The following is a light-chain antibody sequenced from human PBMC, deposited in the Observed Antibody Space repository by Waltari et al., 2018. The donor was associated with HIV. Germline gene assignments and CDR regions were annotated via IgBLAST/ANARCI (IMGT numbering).Light chain of an antibody. Sequence: DVQMTQSPSTLSAGVGDKVTITCRASQIIDNWLAWYQQKPGKSPKLLIYKASYLESGVPGRFSGSVSGADFTLIIDGLQPDDFATYYCQQYNSHSYAFGQGTKVDVK. CDR1: QIIDNW. J-gene: IGKJ2*01. CDR3: QQYNSHSYA. CDR2: KAS. V-gene: IGKV1-5*03.